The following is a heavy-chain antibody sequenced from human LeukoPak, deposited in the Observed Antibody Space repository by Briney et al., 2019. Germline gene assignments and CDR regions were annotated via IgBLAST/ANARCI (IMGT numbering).Heavy chain of an antibody. CDR3: ARDLDGGSRRIYDSSGYLGY. J-gene: IGHJ4*02. CDR1: VGTFSSYA. D-gene: IGHD3-22*01. CDR2: IIPILGIA. V-gene: IGHV1-69*04. Sequence: GASVKVSCKASVGTFSSYAISWVRQSPGQGLEWMGRIIPILGIANYAQKFQGRVTITADKSTSTAYMELSSLRSEDTAVYYCARDLDGGSRRIYDSSGYLGYWGQGTLVTVSS.